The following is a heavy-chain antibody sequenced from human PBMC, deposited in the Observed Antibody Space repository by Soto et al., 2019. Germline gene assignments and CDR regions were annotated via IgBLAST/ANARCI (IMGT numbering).Heavy chain of an antibody. V-gene: IGHV1-46*01. CDR1: GYTFTSYY. CDR2: INPSGGST. CDR3: ARSLWFGELGYYGMDV. D-gene: IGHD3-10*01. J-gene: IGHJ6*02. Sequence: ASVKVSCKASGYTFTSYYMHWVRQAPGQGLEWMGIINPSGGSTSYAQKFQGRVTMTRDTSTSTVYTELSSLRSEDTAVYYCARSLWFGELGYYGMDVWGQGTTVTVSS.